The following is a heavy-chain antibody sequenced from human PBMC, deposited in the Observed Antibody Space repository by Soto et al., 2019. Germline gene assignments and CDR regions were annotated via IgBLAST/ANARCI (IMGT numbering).Heavy chain of an antibody. CDR3: ARHRSITMVRGVMGANWFDP. D-gene: IGHD3-10*01. J-gene: IGHJ5*02. V-gene: IGHV4-39*01. CDR2: IYYSGTT. CDR1: GDSITSNSYF. Sequence: SETLSLTCTFSGDSITSNSYFWAWIRQPPGKGLEWIGSIYYSGTTYYNPSLKSRVTISVDRSKNQFSLKLSSVTAADTAVYYCARHRSITMVRGVMGANWFDPWGQGTLVTVSS.